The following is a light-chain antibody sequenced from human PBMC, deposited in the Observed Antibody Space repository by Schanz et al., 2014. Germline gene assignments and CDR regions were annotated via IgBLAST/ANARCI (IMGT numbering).Light chain of an antibody. J-gene: IGKJ1*01. CDR2: DTF. CDR1: QRVTNS. Sequence: EIVLTQSPATLSLSPGERATLSCRASQRVTNSLIWYQHKPGQAPRLLIYDTFNRATGIPARFSGSGSGTDFTLTISSLEPEDFAVYYCQHYSLSPLFGQGTKVDI. V-gene: IGKV3-11*01. CDR3: QHYSLSPL.